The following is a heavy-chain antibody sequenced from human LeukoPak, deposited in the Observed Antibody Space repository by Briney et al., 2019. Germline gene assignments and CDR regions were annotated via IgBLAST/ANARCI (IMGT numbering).Heavy chain of an antibody. D-gene: IGHD3-22*01. V-gene: IGHV3-30*18. CDR3: AKDPGYYDSSGYIFDY. J-gene: IGHJ4*02. CDR1: GFTFSTYA. Sequence: GGSLRLSCAASGFTFSTYAIHWVRQTPGKGLQWVAVISYDGTNKYYADSVKGRFTISRDNSKNTLYLRMNSLSAEDTAAYYCAKDPGYYDSSGYIFDYWGQGTLVTVSS. CDR2: ISYDGTNK.